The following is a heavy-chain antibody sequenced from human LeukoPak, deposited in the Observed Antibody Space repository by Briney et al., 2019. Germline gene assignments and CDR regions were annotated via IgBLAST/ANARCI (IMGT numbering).Heavy chain of an antibody. CDR3: VSAKNYYYGMDV. CDR2: IYPGDSDT. J-gene: IGHJ6*02. Sequence: ESLKISCKGSGYSFPNYWIGWVRQMPGKGLEWMGIIYPGDSDTRYSPSFQGQVTISADKSISTAYLQWSSLRASDTAMYYCVSAKNYYYGMDVWGQGTTVTVSS. V-gene: IGHV5-51*01. D-gene: IGHD4/OR15-4a*01. CDR1: GYSFPNYW.